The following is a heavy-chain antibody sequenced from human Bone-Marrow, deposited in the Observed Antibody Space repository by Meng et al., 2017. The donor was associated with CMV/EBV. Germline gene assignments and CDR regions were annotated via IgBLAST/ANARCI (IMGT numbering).Heavy chain of an antibody. J-gene: IGHJ4*02. CDR1: GGSISSGGYY. D-gene: IGHD6-13*01. CDR2: IYYSGST. Sequence: ESLKISCTVSGGSISSGGYYWSWIRQHPGKGLEWIGYIYYSGSTNYNPSLKSRVTISVDTSKNQFSLKLSSVTAADTAVYYCAFSSSWYGSFDYWGQGTLVTVSS. V-gene: IGHV4-61*08. CDR3: AFSSSWYGSFDY.